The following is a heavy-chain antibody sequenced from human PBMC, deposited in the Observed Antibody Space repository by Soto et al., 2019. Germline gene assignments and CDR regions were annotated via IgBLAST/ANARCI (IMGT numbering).Heavy chain of an antibody. J-gene: IGHJ6*02. CDR1: GGTFGNSA. D-gene: IGHD2-2*02. Sequence: QVQLVQSGAAVKKPGSSVTVSCKASGGTFGNSAISWVRQAPGQGLEWMGGIIPIFPTPDYAQKFQGRVRITADESTSTAYLELTSLRSEHTAVYYCARDTYRQPSGGNSSYGIDVWGQGTTVTVSS. CDR2: IIPIFPTP. CDR3: ARDTYRQPSGGNSSYGIDV. V-gene: IGHV1-69*12.